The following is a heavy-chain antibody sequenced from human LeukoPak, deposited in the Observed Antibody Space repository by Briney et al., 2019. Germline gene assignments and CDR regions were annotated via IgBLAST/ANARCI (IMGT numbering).Heavy chain of an antibody. V-gene: IGHV4-39*01. CDR1: GVSISSSIDD. D-gene: IGHD2-2*02. CDR3: ARHQCSGTRCYNFYFYGMDV. CDR2: IYYRTST. Sequence: SETLSLTSTVSGVSISSSIDDWGSVRQPPGRGRELIAIIYYRTSTQYNPCRTSRVTMSVDTSKNQFSLKLSSMTAADTAVYYCARHQCSGTRCYNFYFYGMDVWGQGTTVTVSS. J-gene: IGHJ6*02.